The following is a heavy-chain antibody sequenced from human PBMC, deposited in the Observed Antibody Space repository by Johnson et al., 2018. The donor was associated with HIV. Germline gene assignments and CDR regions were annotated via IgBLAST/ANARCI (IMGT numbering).Heavy chain of an antibody. CDR2: ISYDGSNK. J-gene: IGHJ3*02. D-gene: IGHD6-13*01. CDR1: GFTFSSYG. CDR3: AKCPSVSTCDAFDI. V-gene: IGHV3-30*19. Sequence: VQLVESGGGLVQPGGSLRLSCAASGFTFSSYGMHWVRQAPGKGLEWVAVISYDGSNKYYADSVKGRITISRDNSNNTLYLQMNSLRAEDTAVYYCAKCPSVSTCDAFDIWGQGTMVTVSS.